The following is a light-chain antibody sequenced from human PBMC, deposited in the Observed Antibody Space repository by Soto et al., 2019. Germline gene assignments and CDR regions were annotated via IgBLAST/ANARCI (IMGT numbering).Light chain of an antibody. CDR2: TNT. CDR1: SSNIGSKT. Sequence: QLVLTQPPSSSGTPGQRVTISCSGSSSNIGSKTVNWFQQLPGTAPKLLIYTNTQRPSGVPDRFSGSKSGTSASLAISGLQSEDEADYYCAAWDDSLNGVVFGGGTKLTVL. CDR3: AAWDDSLNGVV. J-gene: IGLJ2*01. V-gene: IGLV1-44*01.